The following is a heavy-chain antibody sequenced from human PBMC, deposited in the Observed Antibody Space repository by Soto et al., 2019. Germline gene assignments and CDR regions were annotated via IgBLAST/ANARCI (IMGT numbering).Heavy chain of an antibody. V-gene: IGHV4-30-4*01. CDR3: VREDDGGDRDYYGLDV. J-gene: IGHJ6*02. CDR2: IHYTGSV. CDR1: GGSLNSEHYH. Sequence: QVQLQESGPGLVRPSQTLSLTCTVSGGSLNSEHYHWTWLRQAPGNCLEWIGYIHYTGSVRYNPSLQSRITMSVDTSKNLFSLNLSSVTAADTAVYFCVREDDGGDRDYYGLDVWGQGTMVTVSS. D-gene: IGHD2-21*02.